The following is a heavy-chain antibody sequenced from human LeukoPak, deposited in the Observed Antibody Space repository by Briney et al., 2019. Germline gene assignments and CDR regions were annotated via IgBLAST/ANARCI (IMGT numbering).Heavy chain of an antibody. D-gene: IGHD6-13*01. CDR2: IYYSGST. CDR3: ARSFIAAAGTRFFDY. J-gene: IGHJ4*02. CDR1: GGSISSSRYY. V-gene: IGHV4-39*07. Sequence: SETLSLTCTVSGGSISSSRYYWGWIRQPPGKGLEWIGSIYYSGSTYYNPSLKSRVTISVDTSKNQFSLKLSSVTAADTAVYYCARSFIAAAGTRFFDYWGQGTLVTVSS.